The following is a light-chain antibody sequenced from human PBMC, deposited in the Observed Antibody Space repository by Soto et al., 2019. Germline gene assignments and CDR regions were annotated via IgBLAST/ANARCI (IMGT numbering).Light chain of an antibody. V-gene: IGKV1-9*01. CDR3: QQLNNYPLT. CDR2: SAS. CDR1: QDIGNF. Sequence: DIHLTQSPSFVSASVGDRVTITCRASQDIGNFLAWYQQKPGKAPKLLIYSASTLQSGVPSRFSGSGSAAEFSLTISSLQPEDFAAYFCQQLNNYPLTFGGGTKVEI. J-gene: IGKJ4*01.